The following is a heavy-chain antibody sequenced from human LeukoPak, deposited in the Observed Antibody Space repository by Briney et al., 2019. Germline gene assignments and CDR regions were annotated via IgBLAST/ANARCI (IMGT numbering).Heavy chain of an antibody. CDR2: IYYTGST. D-gene: IGHD6-13*01. CDR1: GGSISSYSWY. CDR3: ARGHGSIDQIWLHSSSWYFGPNWFDP. Sequence: PSETLSLTCAVSGGSISSYSWYWNWIRQPPGKGLEWIGYIYYTGSTKYNPSIQSRVTISVDTSKNQFSLKLSSVTAADTAVYYCARGHGSIDQIWLHSSSWYFGPNWFDPWGQGTLVTVSS. V-gene: IGHV4-59*12. J-gene: IGHJ5*02.